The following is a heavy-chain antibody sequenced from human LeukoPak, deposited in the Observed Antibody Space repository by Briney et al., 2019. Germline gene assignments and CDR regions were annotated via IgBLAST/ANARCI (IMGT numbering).Heavy chain of an antibody. CDR2: INPNSGGT. V-gene: IGHV1-2*02. CDR1: GYTFTGYY. CDR3: ARGATMTSKSWFDP. J-gene: IGHJ5*02. D-gene: IGHD3-22*01. Sequence: ASVKVSCKASGYTFTGYYMHWVRQAPGQGLEWMGWINPNSGGTNYAQKFQGRVTMTRDTSTSTVYMELSSLRSEDTAVYYCARGATMTSKSWFDPWGQGTLVTVSS.